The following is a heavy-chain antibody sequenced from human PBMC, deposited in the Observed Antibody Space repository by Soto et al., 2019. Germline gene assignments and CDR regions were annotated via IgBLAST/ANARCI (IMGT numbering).Heavy chain of an antibody. CDR3: ARKGPTSSWYGAGHEY. V-gene: IGHV1-18*04. CDR2: SRPYNGNT. D-gene: IGHD6-13*01. J-gene: IGHJ4*01. Sequence: ASVKVSCKASGYPFTSFDISWVRQAPGQGLEWMGWSRPYNGNTKSTQNFQGRVTMSTDTSTSTAYMELRSLKSDDTAVYYCARKGPTSSWYGAGHEYWG. CDR1: GYPFTSFD.